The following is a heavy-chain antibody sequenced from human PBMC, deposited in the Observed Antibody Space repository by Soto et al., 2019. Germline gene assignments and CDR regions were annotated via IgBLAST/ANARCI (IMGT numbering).Heavy chain of an antibody. J-gene: IGHJ4*02. CDR1: GFTFNNYG. CDR3: AYWDVSGSSFLGPFDY. Sequence: PGGSLRLSCAASGFTFNNYGMSWVRPAPGKGLEWVSRVSGSGDDSHYAVSVRGRFTVSRDNSKNTLYLQMNSLRAEDTALYYCAYWDVSGSSFLGPFDYWGQGALVTVSS. V-gene: IGHV3-23*01. CDR2: VSGSGDDS. D-gene: IGHD3-10*01.